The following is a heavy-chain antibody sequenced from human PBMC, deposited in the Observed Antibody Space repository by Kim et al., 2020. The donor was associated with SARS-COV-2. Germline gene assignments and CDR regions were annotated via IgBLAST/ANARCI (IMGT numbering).Heavy chain of an antibody. V-gene: IGHV3-7*01. J-gene: IGHJ4*02. CDR1: GFTFSDYW. CDR2: IDQDGTEK. Sequence: GGSLRLSCAASGFTFSDYWMTWVRQAPGKGLEWVANIDQDGTEKYYVDSVKGRFTISRDNAKNSLYLQMKSLRVEDTAVYYCTRDPGRQPFDYWGQGTL. CDR3: TRDPGRQPFDY.